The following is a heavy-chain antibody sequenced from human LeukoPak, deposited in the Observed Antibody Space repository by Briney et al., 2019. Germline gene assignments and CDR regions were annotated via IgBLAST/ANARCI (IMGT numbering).Heavy chain of an antibody. CDR3: AREGPMITFGGVIVIPPVYFDY. V-gene: IGHV3-33*01. CDR1: GFTFSSYG. Sequence: GGSLRLSCAASGFTFSSYGMHWVRQAPGKGLEWVAVIWYDGNNKYYADSVKGRFTISRDNSKNTLYLQMNSLRAEDTAVYYCAREGPMITFGGVIVIPPVYFDYWGQGTLVTVSS. D-gene: IGHD3-16*02. CDR2: IWYDGNNK. J-gene: IGHJ4*02.